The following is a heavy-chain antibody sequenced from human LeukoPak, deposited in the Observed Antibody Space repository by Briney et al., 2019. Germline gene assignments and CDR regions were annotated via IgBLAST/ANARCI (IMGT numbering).Heavy chain of an antibody. J-gene: IGHJ5*02. CDR3: ARHGYSGYNTRDWFDP. CDR1: GYSFTNYW. CDR2: IYPDDSDT. D-gene: IGHD5-12*01. Sequence: GESLKISCKASGYSFTNYWIGWVRQMPGKGLEWMGVIYPDDSDTRYSPSFQGQVTISADKSISTAYLQWSSLKASDTAMYYCARHGYSGYNTRDWFDPWGQGTLVTVSS. V-gene: IGHV5-51*01.